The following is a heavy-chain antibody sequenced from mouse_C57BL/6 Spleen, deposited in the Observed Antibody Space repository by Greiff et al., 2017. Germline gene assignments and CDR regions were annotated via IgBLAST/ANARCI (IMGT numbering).Heavy chain of an antibody. D-gene: IGHD1-1*01. CDR2: ILPGSGST. V-gene: IGHV1-9*01. Sequence: QVQLQQSGAELMKPGASVKLSCKASGYTFTGYWIEWVKQRPGHGLEWIGEILPGSGSTNYNEKFKGKATFTADTSSNTAYMQRSSMTAEDSAIYYGAPYDSISYAMDYWGQGTSLTVSS. J-gene: IGHJ4*01. CDR3: APYDSISYAMDY. CDR1: GYTFTGYW.